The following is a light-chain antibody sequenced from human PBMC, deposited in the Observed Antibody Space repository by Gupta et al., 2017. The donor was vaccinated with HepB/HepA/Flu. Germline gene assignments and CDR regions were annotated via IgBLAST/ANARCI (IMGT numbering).Light chain of an antibody. CDR2: EVS. V-gene: IGLV2-8*01. CDR3: SSYAGSNNWRV. CDR1: SSDVGGYNY. Sequence: QSALTQPPSASGSPGQSVTISCTGTSSDVGGYNYVSWYQQHPGKAPKLIIYEVSKRPSGVPDRFSGSKSGNTASLTVSGLQAEDEADYYCSSYAGSNNWRVFGGGTKLTVL. J-gene: IGLJ2*01.